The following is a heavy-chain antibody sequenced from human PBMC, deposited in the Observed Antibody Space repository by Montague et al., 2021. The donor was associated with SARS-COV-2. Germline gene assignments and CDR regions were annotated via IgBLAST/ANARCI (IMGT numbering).Heavy chain of an antibody. Sequence: SLRLSCAASGFTFSSYWMSWVRQAPGKGLEWVANIKQDGSEKYYVDSVKGRFTISRDNAKNSLYLQMNSLRAEDTAVYYCARDHRQLWFGAPVMERYFDYWGQGTLVTVSS. CDR1: GFTFSSYW. CDR3: ARDHRQLWFGAPVMERYFDY. J-gene: IGHJ4*02. CDR2: IKQDGSEK. V-gene: IGHV3-7*01. D-gene: IGHD3-10*01.